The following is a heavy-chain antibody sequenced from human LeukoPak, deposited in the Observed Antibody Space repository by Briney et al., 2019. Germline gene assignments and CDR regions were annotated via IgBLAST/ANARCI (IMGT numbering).Heavy chain of an antibody. D-gene: IGHD5-18*01. CDR2: IYYSGST. Sequence: SETLSLTCTVSGGYISSSSYNWGWIRRPPGKGLEWIGSIYYSGSTYYGPSLQSRVTISVDTSKNQFPLKLTSVTAADTAVYYCARQYTYGYDFDYWGQGTLVTVSS. V-gene: IGHV4-39*01. CDR1: GGYISSSSYN. J-gene: IGHJ4*02. CDR3: ARQYTYGYDFDY.